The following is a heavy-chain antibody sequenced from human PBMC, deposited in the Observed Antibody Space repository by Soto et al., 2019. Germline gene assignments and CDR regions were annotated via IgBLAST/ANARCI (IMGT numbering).Heavy chain of an antibody. CDR3: ATSKGAVVISPYFFDY. V-gene: IGHV3-74*01. Sequence: EVRLEESWGGLVQPGGSLRLSCAASGFTFDSYWMYWVRQAPGKGLVWVSRVNSDGSITTYADSVKGRFTISRDNAKNTLSLQMNSLRVEDTAVYYCATSKGAVVISPYFFDYWGQGALVTVSS. D-gene: IGHD2-21*01. J-gene: IGHJ4*02. CDR2: VNSDGSIT. CDR1: GFTFDSYW.